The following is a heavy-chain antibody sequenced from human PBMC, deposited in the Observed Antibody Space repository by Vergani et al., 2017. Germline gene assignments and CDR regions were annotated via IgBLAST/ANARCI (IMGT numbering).Heavy chain of an antibody. D-gene: IGHD6-6*01. CDR3: TRQARIAARPGYYYYMDV. CDR1: GFTFSDYY. Sequence: VQLVESGGGVVQPGRSLRLSCAASGFTFSDYYMSWIRQAPGKGLEWVGRIRSKANSYGTAYAASVKGRFTISRDDSTTTAYLQMNSLNTEDTAVYYCTRQARIAARPGYYYYMDVGGKGTTVTVSS. V-gene: IGHV3-73*01. CDR2: IRSKANSYGT. J-gene: IGHJ6*03.